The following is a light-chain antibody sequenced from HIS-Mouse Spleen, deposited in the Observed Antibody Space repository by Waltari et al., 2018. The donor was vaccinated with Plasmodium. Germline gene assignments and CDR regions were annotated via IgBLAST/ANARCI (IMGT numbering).Light chain of an antibody. CDR3: QQYNSYSYT. CDR1: QSISSW. Sequence: DIQMTQSPSTLSASVGDRVTTTCRASQSISSWLAWYRQKPGKAPKLLIYKASSLESGVPSRFSGSGSGTEFTLTISSLQPDDFATYYCQQYNSYSYTFGQGTKLEIK. J-gene: IGKJ2*01. V-gene: IGKV1-5*03. CDR2: KAS.